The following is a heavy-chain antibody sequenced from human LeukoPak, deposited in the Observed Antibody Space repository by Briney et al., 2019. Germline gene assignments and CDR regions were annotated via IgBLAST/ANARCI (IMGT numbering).Heavy chain of an antibody. CDR3: ARGFPVTRGYSYGPIDY. D-gene: IGHD5-18*01. J-gene: IGHJ4*02. V-gene: IGHV4-39*01. Sequence: SETLSLTCPVSGGSISSSSYYWGWIRQPPGKGLEWIGSIYYSGSTYYNPSLKSRVTISVDTSKNQFSLKLSSVTAADTAVYYCARGFPVTRGYSYGPIDYWGQGTLVTVSS. CDR2: IYYSGST. CDR1: GGSISSSSYY.